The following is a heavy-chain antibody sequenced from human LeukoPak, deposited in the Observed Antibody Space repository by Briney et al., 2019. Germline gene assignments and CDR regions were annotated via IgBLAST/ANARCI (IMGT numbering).Heavy chain of an antibody. D-gene: IGHD3-10*01. CDR3: ARDIRMGGSGSNRPSY. Sequence: PGGSLRLSCAASGFTFSSYAMHWVRQAPGKGLEWVAVISYDGSNKYYADSVKGRFTISRDNSKNTLYLQMNSLRAEDTAVYYCARDIRMGGSGSNRPSYWGQGTLVTVSS. V-gene: IGHV3-30-3*01. J-gene: IGHJ4*02. CDR1: GFTFSSYA. CDR2: ISYDGSNK.